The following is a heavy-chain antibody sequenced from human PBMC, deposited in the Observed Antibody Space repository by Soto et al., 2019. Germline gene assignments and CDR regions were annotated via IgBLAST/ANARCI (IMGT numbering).Heavy chain of an antibody. D-gene: IGHD6-6*01. CDR2: IRSKANSYAT. CDR3: TTYLDAIAARHY. V-gene: IGHV3-73*01. CDR1: GFTFSGSA. J-gene: IGHJ4*02. Sequence: GGSLRLSCAASGFTFSGSAMHWVRQASGKGLEWVGRIRSKANSYATAYAASVKGRFTISRDDSKNTAYLQMNSLKTEDTAVYYCTTYLDAIAARHYWGQGTLVTVSS.